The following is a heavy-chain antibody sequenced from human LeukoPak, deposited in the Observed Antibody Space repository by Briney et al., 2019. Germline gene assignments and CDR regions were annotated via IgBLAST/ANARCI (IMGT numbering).Heavy chain of an antibody. CDR1: GFTFSRNV. Sequence: GRSLRLSCVASGFTFSRNVLHWVRQAPGKGLEWVATISYDGNNKFHADSVKGRFTISRDNSRNTVYLQRESLSPEDTAVYHCAKGGIPTGPYYYFYYMDVWGKGTTVTVSS. J-gene: IGHJ6*03. CDR2: ISYDGNNK. V-gene: IGHV3-30*01. CDR3: AKGGIPTGPYYYFYYMDV. D-gene: IGHD3/OR15-3a*01.